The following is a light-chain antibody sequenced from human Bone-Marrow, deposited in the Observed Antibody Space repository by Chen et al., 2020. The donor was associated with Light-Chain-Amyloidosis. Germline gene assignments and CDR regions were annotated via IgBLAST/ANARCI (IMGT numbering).Light chain of an antibody. CDR3: QQCYGSPLT. V-gene: IGKV4-1*01. Sequence: DIAMSQSPDSLAVSLGERATINCKSSQSLLSKNKNYLVWYQQKPGQPPKLLISWASTRESGVPYRFSGSGSGTDFTLTISSLQAEDVAVYYCQQCYGSPLTFGGETKVEIK. CDR1: QSLLSKNKNY. J-gene: IGKJ4*01. CDR2: WAS.